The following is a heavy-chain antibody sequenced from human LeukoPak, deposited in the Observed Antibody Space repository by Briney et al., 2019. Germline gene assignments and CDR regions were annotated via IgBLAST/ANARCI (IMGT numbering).Heavy chain of an antibody. Sequence: SQTLSLTCTVSGDSISSGDYYWSWIRQPAGKGLEWIGRISSSGSTYYNPSLKSRVTMSVDTSKNQFSLKLSSVTAADTAVYYCARHIQIAFRVFRLGWIDPWGQGTLVTVSS. J-gene: IGHJ5*02. CDR2: ISSSGST. CDR1: GDSISSGDYY. V-gene: IGHV4-61*02. D-gene: IGHD3-3*02. CDR3: ARHIQIAFRVFRLGWIDP.